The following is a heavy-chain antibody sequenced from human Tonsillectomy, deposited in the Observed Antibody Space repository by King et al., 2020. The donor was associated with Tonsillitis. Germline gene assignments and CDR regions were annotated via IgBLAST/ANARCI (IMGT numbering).Heavy chain of an antibody. V-gene: IGHV4-30-2*01. CDR2: IYHSGFT. Sequence: QLQLQESGSGLVKPSQTLSLICAVSGDSISSGGYSWTWIRQPPGEGLEWIGYIYHSGFTSYNPSLKSRLTMSVDRSKNQFSLKLKSVTAADTAVYYCARGALTGYYNVGAFDIWGQGTMVTVSS. CDR3: ARGALTGYYNVGAFDI. CDR1: GDSISSGGYS. D-gene: IGHD3-9*01. J-gene: IGHJ3*02.